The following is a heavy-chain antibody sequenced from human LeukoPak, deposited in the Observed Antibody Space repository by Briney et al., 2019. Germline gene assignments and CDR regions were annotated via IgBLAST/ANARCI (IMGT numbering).Heavy chain of an antibody. D-gene: IGHD2-2*01. CDR1: GFTFSSYS. V-gene: IGHV3-21*01. CDR3: ARQYDSYFYYYLDL. Sequence: PGGSLRLSCAASGFTFSSYSMNWVRQAPGKGLEWVSSISSCSSYIYYADSVKGRFTISRDNAKNSLYLQMNSLRAEDTAVYYCARQYDSYFYYYLDLWGTGTTVTVSS. J-gene: IGHJ6*03. CDR2: ISSCSSYI.